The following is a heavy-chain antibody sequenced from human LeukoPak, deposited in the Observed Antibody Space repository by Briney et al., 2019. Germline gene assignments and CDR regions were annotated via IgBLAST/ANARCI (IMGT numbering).Heavy chain of an antibody. D-gene: IGHD4-17*01. CDR3: ARRNGDYYYGMDV. CDR2: IYPGDSDT. J-gene: IGHJ6*04. Sequence: GESLKISCKGSGYSFTSYWIGWARQMPGKGLEWMGIIYPGDSDTRYSPSFQGQVTISADKSISTAYLQWSSLKASDTAMYYCARRNGDYYYGMDVWGKGTTVTVSS. CDR1: GYSFTSYW. V-gene: IGHV5-51*01.